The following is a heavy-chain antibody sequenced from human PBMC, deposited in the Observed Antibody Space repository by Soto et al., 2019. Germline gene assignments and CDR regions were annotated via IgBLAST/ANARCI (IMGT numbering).Heavy chain of an antibody. CDR3: ARGKAAADTFDY. CDR1: GGSFSGYY. CDR2: INHSGST. Sequence: PSETLSLTCAVYGGSFSGYYWSWIRQPPGKGLEWIGEINHSGSTNYNPSLKSRVTISVDTSKNQFSLKLSSVTAADTAVYYCARGKAAADTFDYWGQGTLVTVSS. J-gene: IGHJ4*02. D-gene: IGHD6-13*01. V-gene: IGHV4-34*01.